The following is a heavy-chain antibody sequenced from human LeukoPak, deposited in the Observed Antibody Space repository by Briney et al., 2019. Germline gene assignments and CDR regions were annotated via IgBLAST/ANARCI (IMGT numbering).Heavy chain of an antibody. V-gene: IGHV5-51*01. D-gene: IGHD5-12*01. CDR3: ARPVNWYGYNSAFDI. CDR2: IYPGGSDT. CDR1: GYSFTSYW. Sequence: GESLKISCKGSGYSFTSYWIGWVRQMPGKGLEWMGIIYPGGSDTRYSPSFQGQVTISADKAISTAYLQWSSLKASDTAMYYCARPVNWYGYNSAFDIWGQGTMVTVSS. J-gene: IGHJ3*02.